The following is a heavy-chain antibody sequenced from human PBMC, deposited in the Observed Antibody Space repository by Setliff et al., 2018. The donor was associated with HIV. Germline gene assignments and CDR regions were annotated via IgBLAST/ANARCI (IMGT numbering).Heavy chain of an antibody. CDR1: GYTFTTYG. D-gene: IGHD6-13*01. V-gene: IGHV1-18*01. CDR3: AREGYSSSWYSRAQGADY. J-gene: IGHJ4*02. Sequence: RASVKVSCKASGYTFTTYGITWVRQAPGQGLEWMGWIGTDNGNTNYAQKFQGRVTMTTDTSTSTVYMELGSLISDDTAVYYCAREGYSSSWYSRAQGADYWGQGTLVTVSS. CDR2: IGTDNGNT.